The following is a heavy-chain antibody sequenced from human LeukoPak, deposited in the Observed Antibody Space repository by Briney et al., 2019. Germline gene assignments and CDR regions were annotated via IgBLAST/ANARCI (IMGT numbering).Heavy chain of an antibody. J-gene: IGHJ4*02. D-gene: IGHD5-24*01. Sequence: SVKVSCKASGGTFSSYAISWVRQAPGQGLEWMGGIIPIFGTANYAQKFQGRVTITADKSTSTAYMELSSLRSEDTAVYYCAVRDGYNSYSFGYWGQGTLVTVSS. CDR3: AVRDGYNSYSFGY. CDR1: GGTFSSYA. CDR2: IIPIFGTA. V-gene: IGHV1-69*06.